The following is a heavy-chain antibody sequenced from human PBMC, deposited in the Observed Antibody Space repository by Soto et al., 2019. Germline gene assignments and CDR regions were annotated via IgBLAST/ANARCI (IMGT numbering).Heavy chain of an antibody. CDR3: ARGRRRRSGGSSQLQLGLIYYYYMDV. CDR2: IYYSGST. J-gene: IGHJ6*03. D-gene: IGHD2-15*01. Sequence: SETLSLTCTVSGGSISSYYWSWIRQPPGKGLEWIGYIYYSGSTNYNPSLKSRVTISVDTSKNQFSLKLSSVTAADTAVYYCARGRRRRSGGSSQLQLGLIYYYYMDVWGKGTTVTVSS. V-gene: IGHV4-59*01. CDR1: GGSISSYY.